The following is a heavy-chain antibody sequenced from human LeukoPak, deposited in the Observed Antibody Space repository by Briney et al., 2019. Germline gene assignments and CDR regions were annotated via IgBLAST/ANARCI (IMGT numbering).Heavy chain of an antibody. CDR2: IYYSGST. V-gene: IGHV4-59*12. CDR3: AREASPTLLWFGENWFDP. D-gene: IGHD3-10*01. Sequence: PSETLSLTCTVSGGSISSYYWSWIRQPPGKGLEWIGYIYYSGSTNYNPSLKSRVTISVDTSKNQFSLKLSSVTAADTAVYYCAREASPTLLWFGENWFDPWGQGTLVTVSS. CDR1: GGSISSYY. J-gene: IGHJ5*02.